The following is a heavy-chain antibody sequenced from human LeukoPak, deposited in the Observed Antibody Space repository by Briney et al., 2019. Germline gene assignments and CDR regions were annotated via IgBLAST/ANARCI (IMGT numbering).Heavy chain of an antibody. J-gene: IGHJ4*02. CDR2: IYENGGTT. CDR3: AKQHNPGYSYGYTIGLWSY. D-gene: IGHD5-18*01. Sequence: GGSLRLSCVGSGFTFRSHAMSWVRQAPEKGLEFVSGIYENGGTTYYADSVKGRFTISRDNSKNTLYLQMNSLRAEDTAVYYCAKQHNPGYSYGYTIGLWSYWGQGTLVTVSS. V-gene: IGHV3-23*01. CDR1: GFTFRSHA.